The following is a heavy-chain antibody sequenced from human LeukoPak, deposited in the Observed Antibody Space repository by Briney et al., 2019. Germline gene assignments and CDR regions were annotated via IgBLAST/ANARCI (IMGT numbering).Heavy chain of an antibody. Sequence: GGSLSLSCAASGFTFSRYSMNWVRQAPGKGLEWVSSISSCSSYIYYADSVKGRFPIHRENAKNSLYPQMNSLTAEDTGVYYFARGSSCSSGLPYLCGQGTLVAVSA. D-gene: IGHD6-6*01. CDR2: ISSCSSYI. CDR1: GFTFSRYS. CDR3: ARGSSCSSGLPYL. V-gene: IGHV3-21*01. J-gene: IGHJ5*02.